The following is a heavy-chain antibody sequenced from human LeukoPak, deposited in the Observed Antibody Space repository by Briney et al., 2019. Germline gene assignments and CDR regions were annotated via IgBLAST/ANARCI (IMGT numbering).Heavy chain of an antibody. Sequence: ASVKVSCKASGYTFTSYDINWVRQATGQGLEWMGWMNPNSDNTGYAQKFQGRVTMTRNTPISTAYMELSSLRSEDTAVYYCARGPSYYDILTGYLYYYYYYGMDVWGQGTTVTVSS. D-gene: IGHD3-9*01. CDR2: MNPNSDNT. CDR3: ARGPSYYDILTGYLYYYYYYGMDV. CDR1: GYTFTSYD. J-gene: IGHJ6*02. V-gene: IGHV1-8*01.